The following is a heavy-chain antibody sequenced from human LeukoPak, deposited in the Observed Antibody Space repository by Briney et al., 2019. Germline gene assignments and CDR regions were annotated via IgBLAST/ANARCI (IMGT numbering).Heavy chain of an antibody. V-gene: IGHV1-2*02. CDR3: ARNLWFGESSDAFDM. J-gene: IGHJ3*02. CDR2: INPKSGGT. Sequence: ASVKVSCKASGCSFTGHYMRWVRQAPGQGLEWMGWINPKSGGTNYAQKFQGRVTMTRDTSISTAYMDMSSLRSDDTAVYYCARNLWFGESSDAFDMWGQGTMVTVSS. D-gene: IGHD3-10*01. CDR1: GCSFTGHY.